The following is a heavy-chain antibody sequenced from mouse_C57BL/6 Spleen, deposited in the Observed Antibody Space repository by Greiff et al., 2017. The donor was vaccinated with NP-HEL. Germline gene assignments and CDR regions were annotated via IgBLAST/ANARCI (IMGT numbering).Heavy chain of an antibody. CDR1: GYTFTDYY. Sequence: VQLQQSGPVLVKPGASVKMSCKASGYTFTDYYMNWVKQSHGKSLEWIGVINPYNGGTSYNQKFKGKATLTVDKASSTAYMELNSLTSEDSAVYYCARRDYSNYEDAMDYWGQGTSVTVAS. CDR2: INPYNGGT. J-gene: IGHJ4*01. D-gene: IGHD2-5*01. CDR3: ARRDYSNYEDAMDY. V-gene: IGHV1-19*01.